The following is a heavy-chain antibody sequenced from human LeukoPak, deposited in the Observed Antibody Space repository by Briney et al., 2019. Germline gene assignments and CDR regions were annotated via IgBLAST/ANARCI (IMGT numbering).Heavy chain of an antibody. Sequence: SETLSLTCTVSGGSINNYYWSWIRQPPGKGLEWIGYIYYSGTTNYNPSLKSRVSISVDTSKNQFSLRLSSVTPEDTAVYYCARDRSAVAGDSWGQGTLVTVSS. CDR1: GGSINNYY. V-gene: IGHV4-59*12. CDR2: IYYSGTT. D-gene: IGHD6-19*01. CDR3: ARDRSAVAGDS. J-gene: IGHJ4*02.